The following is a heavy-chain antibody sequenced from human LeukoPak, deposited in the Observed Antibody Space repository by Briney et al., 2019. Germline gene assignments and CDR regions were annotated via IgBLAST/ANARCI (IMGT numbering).Heavy chain of an antibody. J-gene: IGHJ6*03. V-gene: IGHV3-7*01. Sequence: GGSLRLSCAASGFTFSSYWMSWVRQAPGKGLEWVANIKQDGSEKYYVDSVKGRFTISRDNAKNSLYLQMNSLRAEDTAVYYCARGDTMVRGVIKAYYYYMDVWGKGTTVTVSS. CDR2: IKQDGSEK. CDR3: ARGDTMVRGVIKAYYYYMDV. D-gene: IGHD3-10*01. CDR1: GFTFSSYW.